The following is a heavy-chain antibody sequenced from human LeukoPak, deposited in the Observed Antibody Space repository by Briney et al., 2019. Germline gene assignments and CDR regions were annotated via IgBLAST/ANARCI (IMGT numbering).Heavy chain of an antibody. CDR3: ARGESKRFLEWLFFDY. J-gene: IGHJ4*02. D-gene: IGHD3-3*01. CDR2: FDPEDGET. CDR1: GYTLSDLS. Sequence: ASVKASCKVSGYTLSDLSMHWVRQAPGKGLEWMGGFDPEDGETIYAQKFRGRFTISRDNAKNSLYLQMNSLRAEDTAVYYCARGESKRFLEWLFFDYWGQGTLVTVSS. V-gene: IGHV1-24*01.